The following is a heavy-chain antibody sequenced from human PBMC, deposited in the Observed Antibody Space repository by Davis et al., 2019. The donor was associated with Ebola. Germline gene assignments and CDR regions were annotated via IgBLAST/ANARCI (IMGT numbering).Heavy chain of an antibody. CDR2: ISYDGSNK. V-gene: IGHV3-30-3*01. CDR1: GFTFSSYA. J-gene: IGHJ4*02. Sequence: GESLKISCAASGFTFSSYAMHWVRQAPGKGLEWVAVISYDGSNKYYADSVKGRFTISRDNSKNTLYLQMNSLRAEDTAVYYCARDGEQWLVQYYYFDYWGQGTLVTISS. D-gene: IGHD6-19*01. CDR3: ARDGEQWLVQYYYFDY.